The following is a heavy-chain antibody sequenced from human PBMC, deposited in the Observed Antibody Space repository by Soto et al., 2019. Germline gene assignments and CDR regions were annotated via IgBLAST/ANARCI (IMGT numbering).Heavy chain of an antibody. CDR1: GFTFSDHY. CDR3: ARPLSGSYSL. J-gene: IGHJ4*02. Sequence: GGSLRLSCAASGFTFSDHYMDWVRQAPGKGLEWVGRTRNKANSYTTEYAASVKGRFTISRDDSKNSLYLQMNSLKTEDTAVYYCARPLSGSYSLWGQGTLVTVSS. CDR2: TRNKANSYTT. V-gene: IGHV3-72*01. D-gene: IGHD1-26*01.